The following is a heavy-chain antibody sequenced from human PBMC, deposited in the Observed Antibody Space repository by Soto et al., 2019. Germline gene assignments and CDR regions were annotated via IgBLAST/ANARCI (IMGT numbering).Heavy chain of an antibody. CDR1: GFAFSAYA. CDR3: ARKCGDDYIYFDL. V-gene: IGHV3-23*01. Sequence: EVQLLESGGALVQPGGSLRLSCAASGFAFSAYAMSWVRQAPGKGLQWVSNITGSGGNTYYADSVKGRFTISRDNSKNTLHLQMSGLRAEDTAVFYCARKCGDDYIYFDLWGRGTLVSVSS. D-gene: IGHD2-21*02. J-gene: IGHJ2*01. CDR2: ITGSGGNT.